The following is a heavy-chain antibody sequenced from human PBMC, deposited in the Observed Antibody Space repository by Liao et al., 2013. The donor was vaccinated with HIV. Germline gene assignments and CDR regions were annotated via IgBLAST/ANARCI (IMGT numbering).Heavy chain of an antibody. CDR1: GGSISSGSYY. V-gene: IGHV4-61*02. CDR3: ARAHPWDRLGFRYFDY. D-gene: IGHD1-26*01. J-gene: IGHJ4*03. Sequence: QVQLQESGPGLVKPSQTLSLTCTVSGGSISSGSYYWTWIRQPAGKGLEWIGHVHFSGNTNYNPSLKSRLTISVDTPKNQFSLQLTSVTAADTAVYYCARAHPWDRLGFRYFDYWGPGTPGHRLL. CDR2: VHFSGNT.